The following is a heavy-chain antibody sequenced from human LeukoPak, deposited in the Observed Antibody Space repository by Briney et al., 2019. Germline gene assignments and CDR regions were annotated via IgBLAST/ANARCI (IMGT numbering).Heavy chain of an antibody. D-gene: IGHD2-8*01. J-gene: IGHJ4*02. Sequence: GGSLRLSCAASGFTFSSYAMSWVRQAPGKGLEWVSAISGSGGSTYYADSVKGRFTISRDNSKNTLYLQMNSLRAEDTAVYYCAKASPYCTNGVCYQIDYWGQGTMVTDSS. CDR3: AKASPYCTNGVCYQIDY. CDR1: GFTFSSYA. CDR2: ISGSGGST. V-gene: IGHV3-23*01.